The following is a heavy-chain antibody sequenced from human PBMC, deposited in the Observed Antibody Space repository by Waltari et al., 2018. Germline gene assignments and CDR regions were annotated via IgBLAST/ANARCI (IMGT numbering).Heavy chain of an antibody. CDR1: GFTVSSNY. CDR2: IYSGGST. V-gene: IGHV3-66*02. J-gene: IGHJ6*02. D-gene: IGHD3-10*01. CDR3: ARDLGSGSRLGYGMDV. Sequence: AASGFTVSSNYMSWVRQAPGKGLEWVSVIYSGGSTYYADSVKGRFTISRDNSKNTLYLQMNSLRAEDTAVYYCARDLGSGSRLGYGMDVWGQGTTVTVSS.